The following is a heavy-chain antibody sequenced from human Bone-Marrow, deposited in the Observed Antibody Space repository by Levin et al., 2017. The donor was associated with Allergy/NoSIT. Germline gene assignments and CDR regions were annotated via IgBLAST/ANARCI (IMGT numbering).Heavy chain of an antibody. CDR3: VKTLRSGTFYVNDAFDV. V-gene: IGHV3-64D*06. D-gene: IGHD1-26*01. CDR1: GFTFTDYA. J-gene: IGHJ3*01. CDR2: ITLSSSGGRT. Sequence: HGESLKISCSASGFTFTDYALYWVRQAPGKGPEYVSAITLSSSGGRTYYADSVTGRFTISGDISKNTLYLQMSSLRAEDTALYYCVKTLRSGTFYVNDAFDVWGRGTMVTVSS.